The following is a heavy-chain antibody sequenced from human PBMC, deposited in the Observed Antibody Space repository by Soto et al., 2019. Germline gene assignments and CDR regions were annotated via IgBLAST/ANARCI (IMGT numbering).Heavy chain of an antibody. CDR1: GLTFSYSY. V-gene: IGHV3-11*01. CDR3: ASNVGLNY. J-gene: IGHJ4*02. CDR2: ISGSGAREI. D-gene: IGHD1-26*01. Sequence: QVQLLQSGGGLVQPGGSLRLSCTASGLTFSYSYVTWIRQAPGKGLEWVSYISGSGAREIRYADSVMGRFTISRDNAKQSVYLQMESLRPDDTAVYYCASNVGLNYWGQGTRVIVSS.